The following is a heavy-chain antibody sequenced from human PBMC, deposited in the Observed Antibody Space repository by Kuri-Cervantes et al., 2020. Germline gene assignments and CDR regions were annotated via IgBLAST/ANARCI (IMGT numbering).Heavy chain of an antibody. D-gene: IGHD3-22*01. J-gene: IGHJ4*02. CDR3: ARVSSDYYDSSGYGY. CDR1: GYTFIRYY. CDR2: IIPIFGTA. Sequence: SVKVSCKASGYTFIRYYMHWVRQAPGQGLEWMGGIIPIFGTANYAQKFQGRVTITTDESTSTAYMELSSLRSEDTAVYYCARVSSDYYDSSGYGYWGQGTLVTVSS. V-gene: IGHV1-69*05.